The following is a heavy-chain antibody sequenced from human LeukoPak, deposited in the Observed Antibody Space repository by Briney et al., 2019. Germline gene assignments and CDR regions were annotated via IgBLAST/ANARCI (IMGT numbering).Heavy chain of an antibody. D-gene: IGHD5-18*01. V-gene: IGHV1-69*06. CDR1: GGTFSSYA. CDR3: ARSRPGYSYGPALDY. CDR2: IIPIFGTA. Sequence: GASVKVSCKASGGTFSSYAISWVRQAPGQGLEWMGGIIPIFGTANYAQKFQGRVTITADKSTSTAYMELSSLRSEDTAVYYCARSRPGYSYGPALDYWGQGTLVTVSS. J-gene: IGHJ4*02.